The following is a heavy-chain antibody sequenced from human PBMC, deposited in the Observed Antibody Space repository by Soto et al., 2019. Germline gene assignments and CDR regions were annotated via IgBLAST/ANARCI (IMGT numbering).Heavy chain of an antibody. D-gene: IGHD2-2*01. CDR1: GGSFSGYH. CDR3: ARGVRYCSSTSCYYYYYYGMDV. CDR2: INHSGNT. V-gene: IGHV4-34*01. Sequence: SETLSLTCAVYGGSFSGYHWSWIRQPPGKGLEWIGEINHSGNTSYNPSLKSRVTISVDTSKNQFSLKLSSVTAADTAVYYCARGVRYCSSTSCYYYYYYGMDVWGQGTTVTVSS. J-gene: IGHJ6*02.